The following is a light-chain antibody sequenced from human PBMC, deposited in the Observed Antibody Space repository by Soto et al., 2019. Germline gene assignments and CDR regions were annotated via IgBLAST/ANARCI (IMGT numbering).Light chain of an antibody. CDR1: QSLVYSDGNTY. V-gene: IGKV2-30*01. CDR3: MQTTHWPVT. J-gene: IGKJ4*01. Sequence: DVVMTQSPLSLPVTLGQPASISCRSSQSLVYSDGNTYLNWFQQRPGQSPRRLIYKVSYRDSGLPDRFSGSGSGTDFTLKISRVEADDVGHYYCMQTTHWPVTFGGGTKVEIK. CDR2: KVS.